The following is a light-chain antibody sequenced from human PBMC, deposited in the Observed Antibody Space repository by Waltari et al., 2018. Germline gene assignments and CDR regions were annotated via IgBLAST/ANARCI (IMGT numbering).Light chain of an antibody. CDR2: DAS. J-gene: IGKJ4*01. CDR3: QQRDSWPLT. Sequence: EIVLTQSPATLSLSPGERATLSCRPSRDVSIQLAWYQQKYGQAPRLLISDASTRATGIPARFSGSGSGTDFTLTISSLEPEDFAVYYCQQRDSWPLTFGGGTKVEI. CDR1: RDVSIQ. V-gene: IGKV3-11*01.